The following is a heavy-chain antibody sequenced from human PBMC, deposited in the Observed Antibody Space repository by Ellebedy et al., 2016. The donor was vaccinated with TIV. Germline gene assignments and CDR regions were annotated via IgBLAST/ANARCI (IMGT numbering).Heavy chain of an antibody. CDR1: GDSVSSNTAA. CDR3: VRDPGLGSYRPFDY. D-gene: IGHD1-26*01. V-gene: IGHV6-1*01. J-gene: IGHJ4*02. Sequence: MPSETLSLTCAISGDSVSSNTAAWNWIRQSPSRGLEWLGRTYYRFKWNNDYAVSVKSRITVNPDTSKNQFSLQLKSVTPEDTAVYYCVRDPGLGSYRPFDYWGQGTPVTVSS. CDR2: TYYRFKWNN.